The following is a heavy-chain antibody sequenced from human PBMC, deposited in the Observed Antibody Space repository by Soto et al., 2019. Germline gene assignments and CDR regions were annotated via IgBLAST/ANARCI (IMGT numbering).Heavy chain of an antibody. J-gene: IGHJ4*02. CDR1: GCTFSSYA. CDR2: INPIFGTA. D-gene: IGHD1-7*01. CDR3: AREAGITGPMDYFDY. Sequence: QVQLVQSGAEVKKPGSSVKVSCKASGCTFSSYAISWVRQAPGQGLEWMGGINPIFGTANYAQKFQGRVTITADESTSKAYKKLSSLRFEDTAVYFYAREAGITGPMDYFDYWGQGTLVNVSS. V-gene: IGHV1-69*01.